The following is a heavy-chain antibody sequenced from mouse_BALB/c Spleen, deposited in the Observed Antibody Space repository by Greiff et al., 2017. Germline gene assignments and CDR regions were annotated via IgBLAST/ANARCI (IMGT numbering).Heavy chain of an antibody. CDR2: IYPYNGGT. D-gene: IGHD2-14*01. CDR3: ARRGNYRYDGAMDY. CDR1: GYTFTDYN. J-gene: IGHJ4*01. Sequence: SGPELVKPGASVKISCKASGYTFTDYNMHWVKQSHGKSLEWIGYIYPYNGGTGYNQKFKSKATLTVDNSSSTAYMELRSLTSEDSAVYYCARRGNYRYDGAMDYWGQGTSVTVSS. V-gene: IGHV1S29*02.